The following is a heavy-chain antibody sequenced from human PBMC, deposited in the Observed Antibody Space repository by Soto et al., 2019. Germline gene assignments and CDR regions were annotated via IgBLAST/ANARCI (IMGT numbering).Heavy chain of an antibody. CDR1: GGSISSRY. CDR3: AQTHGWPGFDY. J-gene: IGHJ4*02. V-gene: IGHV4-59*01. Sequence: QVQLQESGPGLVKPSETMSLTCTASGGSISSRYWNWIRQPPGKGLEWIGHIYNGESTNYNPSLKSRVTISVDTSKNQFSLQLGSVTAADPAVYYCAQTHGWPGFDYWGQGILVTVSS. CDR2: IYNGEST. D-gene: IGHD6-19*01.